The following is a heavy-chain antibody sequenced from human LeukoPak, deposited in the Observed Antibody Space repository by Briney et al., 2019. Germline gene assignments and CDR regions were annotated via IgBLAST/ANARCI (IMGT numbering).Heavy chain of an antibody. Sequence: SETLSLTCTVPGGAISSYYWSWIRQPPGRGLEWVGYVSYTGDASHTPSLRGRVTMSVDTSNNQVSLELSSVTAADTAVYYCARGWNYGDYWGQGTLVTVSS. CDR3: ARGWNYGDY. J-gene: IGHJ4*02. CDR1: GGAISSYY. V-gene: IGHV4-59*01. CDR2: VSYTGDA. D-gene: IGHD3-3*01.